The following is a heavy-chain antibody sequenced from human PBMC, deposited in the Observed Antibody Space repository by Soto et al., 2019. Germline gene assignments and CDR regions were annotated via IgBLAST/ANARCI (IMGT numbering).Heavy chain of an antibody. CDR3: ARGYDFWSGYPDY. Sequence: PGGSLRLSCAASGFTFSSYWMSWVRQAPGKGLEWVANIKQDGTEKYYVDSVKGRFTISRDNAENSLYLQMNTLRADDTAVYYCARGYDFWSGYPDYWGQGTLVTVSS. CDR1: GFTFSSYW. D-gene: IGHD3-3*01. CDR2: IKQDGTEK. J-gene: IGHJ4*02. V-gene: IGHV3-7*01.